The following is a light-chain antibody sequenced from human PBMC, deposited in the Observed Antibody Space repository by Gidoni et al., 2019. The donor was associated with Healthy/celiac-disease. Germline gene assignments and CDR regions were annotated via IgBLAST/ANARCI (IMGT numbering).Light chain of an antibody. J-gene: IGKJ1*01. CDR2: VES. CDR1: QSVSSN. Sequence: EIVMPHSPAPLSVSPGDRATLSCRASQSVSSNLAWYQQIPGQAPRLLIYVESTSVTGIPARFSGSGSWTEFTLTISSLQSEDFAVYYCQQYNNWPQLTFGQGTKVEIK. CDR3: QQYNNWPQLT. V-gene: IGKV3-15*01.